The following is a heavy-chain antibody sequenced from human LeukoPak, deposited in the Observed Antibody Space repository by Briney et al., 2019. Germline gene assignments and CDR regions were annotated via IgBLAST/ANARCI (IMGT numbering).Heavy chain of an antibody. CDR2: IYYSGST. V-gene: IGHV4-59*01. D-gene: IGHD3-3*01. J-gene: IGHJ4*02. CDR1: GGSISSYY. Sequence: SETLSLTCTVSGGSISSYYWSWIRQPPGKGLEWIGYIYYSGSTNYNPSLKSRVTISVDTSKNQFSLKLSSVTAADTAVYYCARGENRPYDFWSGYYSYYFDYWGQGTLVTVPS. CDR3: ARGENRPYDFWSGYYSYYFDY.